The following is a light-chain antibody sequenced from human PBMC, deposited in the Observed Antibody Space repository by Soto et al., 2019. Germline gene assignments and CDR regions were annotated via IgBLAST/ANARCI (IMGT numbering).Light chain of an antibody. Sequence: EIVLTQSPATMSVSPGERATACCRGSQSVSGNIAWYQQKPGQAHRPLIYGACARATGIPARFSGSGSGTEFTLTISSLESEDSAVYVCQQYRSWPPWTFGQGTKVDIK. V-gene: IGKV3-15*01. CDR2: GAC. CDR1: QSVSGN. CDR3: QQYRSWPPWT. J-gene: IGKJ1*01.